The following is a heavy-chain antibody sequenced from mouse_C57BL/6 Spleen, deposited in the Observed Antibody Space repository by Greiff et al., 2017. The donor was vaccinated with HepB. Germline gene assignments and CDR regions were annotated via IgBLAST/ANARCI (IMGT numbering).Heavy chain of an antibody. CDR1: GYTFTDYE. J-gene: IGHJ1*03. D-gene: IGHD2-3*01. V-gene: IGHV1-15*01. CDR2: IDPETGGT. Sequence: VQLQQSGAELVRPGASVTLSCKASGYTFTDYEMHWVKQTPVHGLEWIGAIDPETGGTAYNQKFKGKAILTADKSSRTAYMELRSLTSEDSAVDYCTRREEYDGYYWYFDVWGTGTTVTVSS. CDR3: TRREEYDGYYWYFDV.